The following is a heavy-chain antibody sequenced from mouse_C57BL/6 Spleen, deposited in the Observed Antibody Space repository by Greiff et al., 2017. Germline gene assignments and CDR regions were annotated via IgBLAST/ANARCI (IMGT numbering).Heavy chain of an antibody. Sequence: VQLQQSGPGMVKPSQSLSLTCTVTGYSITSGYDWHWIRHFPGNKLEWMGYISYSGSTNYNPSLKSRISITHDTSKNHFFLKLNSVTTEDTATYYCARGDYDAMDYWGQGTSVTVSS. CDR2: ISYSGST. CDR3: ARGDYDAMDY. J-gene: IGHJ4*01. V-gene: IGHV3-1*01. CDR1: GYSITSGYD.